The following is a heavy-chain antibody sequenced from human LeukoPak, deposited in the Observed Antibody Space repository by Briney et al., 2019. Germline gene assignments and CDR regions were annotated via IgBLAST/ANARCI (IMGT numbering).Heavy chain of an antibody. D-gene: IGHD6-13*01. CDR1: GYTFTSYD. V-gene: IGHV1-8*03. CDR2: MNPNSGNT. CDR3: ARADSSSWYGYSYYYMDV. Sequence: GASVKVSCKASGYTFTSYDINWVRQATGQGLEWMGWMNPNSGNTGYAQKFQDRVTITRNTSISTAYMELSSLRSEDTAVYYCARADSSSWYGYSYYYMDVWGKGTTVTVSS. J-gene: IGHJ6*03.